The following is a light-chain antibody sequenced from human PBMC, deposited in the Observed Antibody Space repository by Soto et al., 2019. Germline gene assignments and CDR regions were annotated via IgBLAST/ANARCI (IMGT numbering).Light chain of an antibody. CDR3: GAWDDRLNGVV. J-gene: IGLJ2*01. V-gene: IGLV1-44*01. CDR2: SNN. Sequence: QSVLTQPPSASGTPGQRFTISCSGSSSNIGSNTVNWYQQLPGTAPKLLIYSNNQHPSGVPDRFSGSTYGTSASLASSGLQSEDEADYYCGAWDDRLNGVVFGGGTQLTVL. CDR1: SSNIGSNT.